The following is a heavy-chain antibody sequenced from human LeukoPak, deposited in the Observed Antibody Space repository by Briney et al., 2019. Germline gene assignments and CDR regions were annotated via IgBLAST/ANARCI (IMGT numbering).Heavy chain of an antibody. CDR2: INPNSGGT. CDR3: ARVDTAGGPDYYYYYMDV. CDR1: GYTFTGYY. Sequence: PEASVKVSCKASGYTFTGYYMHWVRQAPGQGLEWMGWINPNSGGTNYAQKFQGRVTMTRDTSISTAYMELSRLRSDDTAVYYCARVDTAGGPDYYYYYMDVWGKGTTVTISS. V-gene: IGHV1-2*02. D-gene: IGHD1-26*01. J-gene: IGHJ6*03.